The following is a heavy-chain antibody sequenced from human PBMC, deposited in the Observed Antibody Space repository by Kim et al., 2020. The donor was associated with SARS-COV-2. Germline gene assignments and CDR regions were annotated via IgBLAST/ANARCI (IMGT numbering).Heavy chain of an antibody. CDR2: ISWNSVNI. D-gene: IGHD3-10*01. Sequence: GGSLRLSCAASGFSFKNYAMHWVRQASGKGLEWVPGISWNSVNIGYADSVKGRFTISRDNAKNSLVFQMNRLIVEDTAFYYCVGAVGESLPWGQGTLVTV. J-gene: IGHJ5*02. CDR3: VGAVGESLP. V-gene: IGHV3-9*01. CDR1: GFSFKNYA.